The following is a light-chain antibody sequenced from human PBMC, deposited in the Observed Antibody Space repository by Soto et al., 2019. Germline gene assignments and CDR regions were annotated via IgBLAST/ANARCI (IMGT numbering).Light chain of an antibody. J-gene: IGKJ5*01. CDR1: QSISGT. CDR3: QQYNNWPIT. CDR2: GAS. Sequence: EIVLTHCPATLSLSPGGRATLSSAASQSISGTLAWYQQKPGQAPRLLIYGASTRATGIPARFSGSGSGTEFTLTISSLQSEDFEVYYCQQYNNWPITFGQGTRLEIK. V-gene: IGKV3-15*01.